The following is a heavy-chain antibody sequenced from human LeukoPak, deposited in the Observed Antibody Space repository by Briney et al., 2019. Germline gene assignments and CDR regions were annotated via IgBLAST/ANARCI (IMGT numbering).Heavy chain of an antibody. V-gene: IGHV4-4*02. D-gene: IGHD4-17*01. CDR2: IYHKGST. CDR1: GIIFRNAW. J-gene: IGHJ4*02. CDR3: ASQTTSAPKACDY. Sequence: GSLRLSCVVSGIIFRNAWMNWVRQTPGKGLEWIGEIYHKGSTNYNPSLKSRVTISVDKSKNQFSLKLTSVTAADTAVYYCASQTTSAPKACDYWGQGTLVTVSS.